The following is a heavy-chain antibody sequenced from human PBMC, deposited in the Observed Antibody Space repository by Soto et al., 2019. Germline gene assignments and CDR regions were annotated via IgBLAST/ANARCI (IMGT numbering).Heavy chain of an antibody. Sequence: GGSLRLSCAASGFTFSSYAMSWVRQAPGKGLEWVSAISGSGGSTYYADSVKGRFTISRDNSKNTLYLQMNSLRAEDTAVYYCAKDGEDIVVVVAATGYFDYWGQGTLVTVSS. CDR3: AKDGEDIVVVVAATGYFDY. D-gene: IGHD2-15*01. V-gene: IGHV3-23*01. CDR1: GFTFSSYA. CDR2: ISGSGGST. J-gene: IGHJ4*02.